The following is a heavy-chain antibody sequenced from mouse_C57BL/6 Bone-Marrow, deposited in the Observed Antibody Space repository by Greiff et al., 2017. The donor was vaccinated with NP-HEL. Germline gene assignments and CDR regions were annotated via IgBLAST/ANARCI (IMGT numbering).Heavy chain of an antibody. V-gene: IGHV1-81*01. D-gene: IGHD1-1*01. CDR3: ARGDYYGPFDY. Sequence: VKLMESGAELARPGASVKLSCKASGYTFTSYGISWVKQRTGQGLEWIGEIYPRSGNTYYNEKFKGKATLTADKSSSTAYMELRSLTSEDSAVYFCARGDYYGPFDYWGQGTTLTVSS. CDR2: IYPRSGNT. CDR1: GYTFTSYG. J-gene: IGHJ2*01.